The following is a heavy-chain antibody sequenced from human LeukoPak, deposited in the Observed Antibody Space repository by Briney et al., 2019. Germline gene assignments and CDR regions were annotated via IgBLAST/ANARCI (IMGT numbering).Heavy chain of an antibody. V-gene: IGHV1-18*01. J-gene: IGHJ4*02. Sequence: ASVKVSCKASGYIFTSYGISWVRQAPGQGLEWMGWISAYNGNTNYAQELQGRVTMTTDTSTSTAYMELRSLRSDDTAVYYCAKDPLIVGATTDDYWGQGTLVTVSS. CDR1: GYIFTSYG. CDR2: ISAYNGNT. CDR3: AKDPLIVGATTDDY. D-gene: IGHD1-26*01.